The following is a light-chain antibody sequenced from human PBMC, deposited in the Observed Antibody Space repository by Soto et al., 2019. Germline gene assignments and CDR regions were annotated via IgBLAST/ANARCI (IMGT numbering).Light chain of an antibody. CDR3: QHYGSSRT. CDR2: AAS. J-gene: IGKJ1*01. CDR1: QSVSSTN. Sequence: EIVLTQSPGTLSLSPGERAALSCRASQSVSSTNLAWYQQKPGQAPRLLIYAASSRATGVPDRFSGSGSAADFTLTISRLEPEDFAVYYCQHYGSSRTFGQGTKVDIK. V-gene: IGKV3-20*01.